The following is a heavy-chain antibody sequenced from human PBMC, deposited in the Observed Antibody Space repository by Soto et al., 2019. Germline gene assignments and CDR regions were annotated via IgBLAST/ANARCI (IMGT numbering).Heavy chain of an antibody. D-gene: IGHD2-2*01. CDR3: ASIDCSSTSCYLVY. Sequence: QVQLQESGPGLVKPSQTLSLTCTVSGGSISSGGYYWSWIRQHPGTGLEWIGYIYYRGSTYYNPSLKSRVTISVDTSKNQFSLKLSSVTAADTAVYYCASIDCSSTSCYLVYWGQGTLVTVSS. CDR1: GGSISSGGYY. J-gene: IGHJ4*02. CDR2: IYYRGST. V-gene: IGHV4-31*03.